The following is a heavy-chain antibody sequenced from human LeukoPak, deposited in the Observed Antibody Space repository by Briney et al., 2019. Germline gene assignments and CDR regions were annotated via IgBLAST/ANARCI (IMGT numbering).Heavy chain of an antibody. J-gene: IGHJ3*02. CDR3: AKEGGPHLTGDAFDI. CDR1: GFTFSSYA. Sequence: PGGSLRLSCVASGFTFSSYAMSWVRQAPGKGLEGVSAISGSGGSTYYADSVKGRFTISRDNSKNTLYLQMNSLRAEDTAVYYCAKEGGPHLTGDAFDIWGQGTMVTVSS. CDR2: ISGSGGST. D-gene: IGHD7-27*01. V-gene: IGHV3-23*01.